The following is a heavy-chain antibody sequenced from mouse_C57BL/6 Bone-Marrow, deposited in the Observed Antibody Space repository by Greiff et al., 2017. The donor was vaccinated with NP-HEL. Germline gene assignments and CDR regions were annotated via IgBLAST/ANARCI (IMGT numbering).Heavy chain of an antibody. V-gene: IGHV1-54*01. CDR1: GYAFTNYL. Sequence: QVQLQQSGAELVRPGTSVKVSCKASGYAFTNYLIEWVKQRPGQGHEWIGVINPGSGGTNYNEKFKGKATLTADKSSSTAYMQLSSLTSEDSAVYFCARRDYDDYFDYWGQGTTLTVSS. CDR2: INPGSGGT. CDR3: ARRDYDDYFDY. J-gene: IGHJ2*01. D-gene: IGHD2-4*01.